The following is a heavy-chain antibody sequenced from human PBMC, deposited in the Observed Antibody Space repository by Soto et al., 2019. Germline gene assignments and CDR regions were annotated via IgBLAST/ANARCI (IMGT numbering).Heavy chain of an antibody. V-gene: IGHV4-39*07. J-gene: IGHJ4*02. Sequence: SETLSLTCTVSGGSISSSIYYWGWIRQPPGKGLEWIGSIYYSGSTYYNPSLKSRVTISVDTSKNQFSLKLSSVTAADTAVYYCARAVAGTGLDYWGQGTLVTVS. CDR2: IYYSGST. CDR1: GGSISSSIYY. D-gene: IGHD6-19*01. CDR3: ARAVAGTGLDY.